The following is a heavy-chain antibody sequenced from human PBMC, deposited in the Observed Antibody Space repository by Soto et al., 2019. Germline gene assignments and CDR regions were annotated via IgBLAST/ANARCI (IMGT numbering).Heavy chain of an antibody. J-gene: IGHJ6*04. CDR3: ARGLRGWAKYYYYGMDV. CDR2: ISSSSNTI. V-gene: IGHV3-48*02. CDR1: GFTFSSYD. D-gene: IGHD6-19*01. Sequence: GGSLRLSCAASGFTFSSYDMNWVRQAPGKGLEWISYISSSSNTIYYADSVKGRFTISRDNAENPLYLQMNSLRDEDTAVYYCARGLRGWAKYYYYGMDVWGKGTTVTVSS.